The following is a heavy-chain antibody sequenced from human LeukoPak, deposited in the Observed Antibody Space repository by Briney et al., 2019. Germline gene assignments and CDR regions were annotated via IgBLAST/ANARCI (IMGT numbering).Heavy chain of an antibody. CDR1: GFTFTSSF. V-gene: IGHV1-58*01. Sequence: SVKVSCKASGFTFTSSFVQWVRQARGQRLEWIGWIVVGSGNTNYAQKFQERVTITRDMSTSTAYMELSSLRFEDTAVYYCARDGGSESYDWGFAYWGEGTLVTVSS. J-gene: IGHJ4*02. D-gene: IGHD3-10*01. CDR2: IVVGSGNT. CDR3: ARDGGSESYDWGFAY.